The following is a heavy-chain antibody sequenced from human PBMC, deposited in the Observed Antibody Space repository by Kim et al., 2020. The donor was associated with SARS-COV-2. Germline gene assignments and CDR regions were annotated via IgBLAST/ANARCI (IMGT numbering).Heavy chain of an antibody. Sequence: GGSLRLSCAASGFTFSSYAMHWVRQAPGKGLEWVAVISYDGSNKYYADSVKGRFTISRDNSKNTLYLQMNSLRAEDTAVYYCARGGDIVVVVGATFHYYGMDVWGQGTTVTVSS. CDR3: ARGGDIVVVVGATFHYYGMDV. D-gene: IGHD2-15*01. J-gene: IGHJ6*02. CDR2: ISYDGSNK. V-gene: IGHV3-30*04. CDR1: GFTFSSYA.